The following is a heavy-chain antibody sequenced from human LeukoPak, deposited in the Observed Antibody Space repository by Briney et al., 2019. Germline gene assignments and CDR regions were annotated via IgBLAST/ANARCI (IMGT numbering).Heavy chain of an antibody. J-gene: IGHJ3*02. CDR2: INWNGGST. Sequence: GGSLRLSCAGSGFTFDDYGMSWVRQAPGEGLEWVSGINWNGGSTGYADSVKGRFTISRDNAKNSLYLQMNSLRAEDTALYYCAREILGYSSGYYYVDAFDIWGQGTMVTVSS. CDR3: AREILGYSSGYYYVDAFDI. V-gene: IGHV3-20*04. CDR1: GFTFDDYG. D-gene: IGHD3-22*01.